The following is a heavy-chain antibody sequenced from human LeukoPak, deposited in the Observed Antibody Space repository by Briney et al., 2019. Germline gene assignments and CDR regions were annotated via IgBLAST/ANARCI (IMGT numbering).Heavy chain of an antibody. Sequence: GGSLRLSCAGSGFTFSNTWMHWVRQAPGEGLVWVSRIDSDGNTINYADSVKGRFTISRDNARNTLYLQMNSLRVEDTALYFCATAGKYRLDYWGQGTLVTVSS. CDR3: ATAGKYRLDY. CDR2: IDSDGNTI. CDR1: GFTFSNTW. J-gene: IGHJ4*02. D-gene: IGHD2-2*01. V-gene: IGHV3-74*01.